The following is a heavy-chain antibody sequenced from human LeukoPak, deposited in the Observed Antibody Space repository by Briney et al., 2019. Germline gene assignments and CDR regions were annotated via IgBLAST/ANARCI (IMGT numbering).Heavy chain of an antibody. CDR2: ISAYNGNT. J-gene: IGHJ3*02. V-gene: IGHV1-18*04. CDR1: GYTFTGYY. CDR3: ARSSYYYDSSGYYPHDAFDI. Sequence: ASVKVSCKASGYTFTGYYMHWVRQAPGQGLEWMGWISAYNGNTNYAQKLQGRVTMTTDTSTSTAYMELRSLRSDDTAVYYCARSSYYYDSSGYYPHDAFDIWGQGTMVTVSS. D-gene: IGHD3-22*01.